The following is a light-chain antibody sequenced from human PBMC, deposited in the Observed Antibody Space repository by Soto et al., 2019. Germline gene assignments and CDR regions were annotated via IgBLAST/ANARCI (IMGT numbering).Light chain of an antibody. CDR2: GAS. Sequence: EIVLTQSPATLSVSPGERATLSCRASQSVSSNLAWYQQKPGQAPRLLIYGASTRATGLPARLSGSGSGTEFTPTISSQQAEDFADYCCQQYNSWPRTFGQGTKVDIK. V-gene: IGKV3-15*01. J-gene: IGKJ1*01. CDR3: QQYNSWPRT. CDR1: QSVSSN.